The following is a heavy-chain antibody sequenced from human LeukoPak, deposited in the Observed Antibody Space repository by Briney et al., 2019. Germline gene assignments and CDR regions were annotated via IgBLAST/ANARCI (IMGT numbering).Heavy chain of an antibody. CDR1: GGSISSYY. CDR3: ARAVVEEDGGYPFYYYYYMDV. J-gene: IGHJ6*03. D-gene: IGHD4-17*01. Sequence: PSETLSLTCTVSGGSISSYYWSWIRQPPGKGLEWIGYIYYSGSTNYNPSLKSRVTISVDTSKNQFSLKLSSVTAADTAVYYCARAVVEEDGGYPFYYYYYMDVWGKGTTVTVSS. V-gene: IGHV4-59*01. CDR2: IYYSGST.